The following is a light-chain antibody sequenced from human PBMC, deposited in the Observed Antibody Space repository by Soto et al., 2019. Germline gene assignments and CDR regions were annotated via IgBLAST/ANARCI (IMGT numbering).Light chain of an antibody. V-gene: IGLV1-44*01. Sequence: QSVLTQPPSASGTPGQRVTISCSGSRSNIGRNTVNWYQHLPGTAPKLLIYSNNQRPSGVPDRFSGSKSGTSASLDISGLQSEDEAEYYCAARDDSLNGPVFGGGTKVTVL. CDR2: SNN. J-gene: IGLJ2*01. CDR1: RSNIGRNT. CDR3: AARDDSLNGPV.